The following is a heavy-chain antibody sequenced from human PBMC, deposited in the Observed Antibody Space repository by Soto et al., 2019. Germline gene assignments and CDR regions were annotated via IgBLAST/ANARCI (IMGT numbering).Heavy chain of an antibody. J-gene: IGHJ6*02. CDR2: IIPIFGTA. Sequence: QAQLEQSGGEVKKPGSSVKVSCKASRVAFSKFIVTWVRQAPGLGLEGVGGIIPIFGTANYAQKFQGRVKITEGESTSTSYMEVNNLRSEATAVYYCAKVRYSSPIGYYYGMDVWGQGTTVTVSS. V-gene: IGHV1-69*01. CDR3: AKVRYSSPIGYYYGMDV. CDR1: RVAFSKFI. D-gene: IGHD6-19*01.